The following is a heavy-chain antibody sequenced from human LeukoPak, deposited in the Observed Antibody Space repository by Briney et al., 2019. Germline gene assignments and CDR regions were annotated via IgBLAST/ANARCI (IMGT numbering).Heavy chain of an antibody. V-gene: IGHV1-69*05. Sequence: SVKVSCKASGGTFSSYAISWVQQAPGQGLEWMGRIIPIFGTANYAQKFQGRVTITTDESTSTAYMELSSLRSEDTAVYYCARESGIAARQFNYWGQGTLVTVSS. CDR1: GGTFSSYA. CDR3: ARESGIAARQFNY. D-gene: IGHD6-6*01. J-gene: IGHJ4*02. CDR2: IIPIFGTA.